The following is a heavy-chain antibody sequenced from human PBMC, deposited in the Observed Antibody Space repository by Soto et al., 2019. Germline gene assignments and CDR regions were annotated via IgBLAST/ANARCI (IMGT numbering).Heavy chain of an antibody. CDR3: ARDVRDTGYSYWFDP. D-gene: IGHD3-9*01. J-gene: IGHJ5*02. V-gene: IGHV4-31*02. Sequence: SATRSLTWTGSGASVGSGGYYWSWIRQVPGKGLEWIGYIKYSGTTHYSPSLKSRVNISFDKSKNQVFLNLRFVTGADTAVYFCARDVRDTGYSYWFDPWGQVIRVTVSS. CDR1: GASVGSGGYY. CDR2: IKYSGTT.